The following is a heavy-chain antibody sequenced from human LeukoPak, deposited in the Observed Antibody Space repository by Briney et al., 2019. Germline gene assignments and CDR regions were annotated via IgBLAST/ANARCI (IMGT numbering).Heavy chain of an antibody. CDR2: IIPIFGIA. CDR1: GGTFSSYA. V-gene: IGHV1-69*04. D-gene: IGHD3-22*01. Sequence: ASVTVSCKASGGTFSSYAISWVRQAPGQGLEWMGRIIPIFGIANYAQKFQGRVTITADKSTSTAYMELSSLRSEDTAVYYCARVGYYDSSGFEFDYWGQGTLVTVSS. J-gene: IGHJ4*02. CDR3: ARVGYYDSSGFEFDY.